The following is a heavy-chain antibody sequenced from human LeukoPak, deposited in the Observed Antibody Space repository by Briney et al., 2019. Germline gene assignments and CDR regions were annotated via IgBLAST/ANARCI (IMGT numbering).Heavy chain of an antibody. CDR2: ISGSGGST. V-gene: IGHV3-23*01. Sequence: GGSLRLSCAASGFTFSSYAMSWVRQAPGKGLEWVSAISGSGGSTYYADSVKGRFTISRDNSKNTLYLQMNSLRAEDTAVYSCAKNGEVLSWFDPWGQGTLVTVSS. CDR3: AKNGEVLSWFDP. CDR1: GFTFSSYA. D-gene: IGHD3-10*01. J-gene: IGHJ5*02.